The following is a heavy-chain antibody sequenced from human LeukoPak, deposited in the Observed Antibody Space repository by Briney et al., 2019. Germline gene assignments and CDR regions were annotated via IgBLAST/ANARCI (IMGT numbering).Heavy chain of an antibody. J-gene: IGHJ3*02. CDR1: GFTFNTYD. D-gene: IGHD3-16*01. CDR3: ARAQGGVFDI. V-gene: IGHV3-13*01. Sequence: QSGGSLRLSCAASGFTFNTYDMHWVRQATGKGLEWVSAIGTAGDTYYPGSVKGRFTISRENAKNSLYLQMNSLRAGDTAVYYCARAQGGVFDIWGQGTMVTVSS. CDR2: IGTAGDT.